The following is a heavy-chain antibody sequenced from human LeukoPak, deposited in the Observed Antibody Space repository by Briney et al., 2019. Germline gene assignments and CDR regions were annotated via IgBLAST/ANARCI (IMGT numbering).Heavy chain of an antibody. J-gene: IGHJ3*02. Sequence: ASVKVSCKASEYTFTGYYMHWVRQAPGQGLEWMGWISAYNGNTNYAQKLQGRVTMTTDTSTSTAYMELRSLRSEDTAVYYCAGGWSITMIVVATSDDAFDIWGQGTMVTVSS. CDR2: ISAYNGNT. D-gene: IGHD3-22*01. CDR3: AGGWSITMIVVATSDDAFDI. CDR1: EYTFTGYY. V-gene: IGHV1-18*04.